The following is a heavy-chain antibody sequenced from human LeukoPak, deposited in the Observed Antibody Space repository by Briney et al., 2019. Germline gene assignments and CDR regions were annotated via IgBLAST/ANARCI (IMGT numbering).Heavy chain of an antibody. CDR3: VRSSRGVIALLDY. CDR2: INTNTGNP. J-gene: IGHJ4*02. Sequence: ASVKVSCKASGYTFTSYYMHWVRQAPGQGLEWMAWINTNTGNPTSAQGFTGRFAFSVDKSVSTAYLHISSLKAEDTGVYYCVRSSRGVIALLDYWGQGTRVTVSS. CDR1: GYTFTSYY. V-gene: IGHV7-4-1*02. D-gene: IGHD3-10*01.